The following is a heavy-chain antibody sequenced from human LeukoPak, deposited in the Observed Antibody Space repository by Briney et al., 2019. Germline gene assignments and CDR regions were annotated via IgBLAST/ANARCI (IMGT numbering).Heavy chain of an antibody. J-gene: IGHJ6*04. CDR2: IKQDGTEK. CDR1: GFTFSSYC. CDR3: AELGITMIGGV. V-gene: IGHV3-7*01. Sequence: GGSLRLSCAASGFTFSSYCMSWVRQAPGKGLEWVANIKQDGTEKYFVDSVKGRFTISRDNAKNSLYLQMNSLRAEDTAVYYCAELGITMIGGVWGKGTPVTISS. D-gene: IGHD3-10*02.